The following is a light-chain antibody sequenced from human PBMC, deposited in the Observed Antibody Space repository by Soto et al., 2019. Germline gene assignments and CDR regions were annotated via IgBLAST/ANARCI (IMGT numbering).Light chain of an antibody. CDR1: ESVSSN. J-gene: IGKJ5*01. CDR3: QQYNNWPPSII. CDR2: GAS. V-gene: IGKV3-15*01. Sequence: VMTQSPATLSLSPGERVTLSCRASESVSSNLAWYQQRPGQAPRLLIYGASTRATETPLRFRGSGSGTEFTLTISSLQSEDLAVYYCQQYNNWPPSIIFGPGTRLEIK.